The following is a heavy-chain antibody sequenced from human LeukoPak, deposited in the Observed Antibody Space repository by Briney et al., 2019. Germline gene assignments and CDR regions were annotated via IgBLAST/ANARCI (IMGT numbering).Heavy chain of an antibody. CDR1: GFTFSSYA. D-gene: IGHD4-17*01. V-gene: IGHV3-23*01. CDR3: AKDLVDYGDYLNWFDP. CDR2: ISGSGGST. J-gene: IGHJ5*02. Sequence: PGGSLRLSCAASGFTFSSYAMSWVRQAPGKGLEWVSAISGSGGSTYYADSVKGRFTISRDNSKNTLYLQMNSLRAEDTAVYYCAKDLVDYGDYLNWFDPWGRGTLVTVSS.